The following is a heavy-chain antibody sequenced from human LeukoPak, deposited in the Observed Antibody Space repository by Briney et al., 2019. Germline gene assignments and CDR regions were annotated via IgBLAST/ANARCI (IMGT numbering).Heavy chain of an antibody. D-gene: IGHD2-2*01. Sequence: GGSLILSCAASGFTFSTYGMHWVRQAPGKGLEWVAFIRYDGSNKYYADSVKGRFTISRDNSKNTLYLQMNSLRAEDTAVYYCARDYCTSCRKLDAFDIWGQGTMVTVSS. V-gene: IGHV3-30*02. CDR1: GFTFSTYG. CDR2: IRYDGSNK. J-gene: IGHJ3*02. CDR3: ARDYCTSCRKLDAFDI.